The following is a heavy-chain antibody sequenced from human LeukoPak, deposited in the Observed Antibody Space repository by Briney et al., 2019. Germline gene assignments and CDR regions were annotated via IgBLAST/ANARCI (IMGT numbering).Heavy chain of an antibody. CDR3: ARGLYGSGSPNWFDP. D-gene: IGHD3-10*01. CDR1: GGSFSGYY. J-gene: IGHJ5*02. CDR2: INHSGST. Sequence: SETLSLTCAVYGGSFSGYYWSWIRQPPGKGLEWIREINHSGSTNYNPSLKSRVTISVDTSKNQFSLKLSSVTAADTAVYYCARGLYGSGSPNWFDPWGQGTLVTVSS. V-gene: IGHV4-34*01.